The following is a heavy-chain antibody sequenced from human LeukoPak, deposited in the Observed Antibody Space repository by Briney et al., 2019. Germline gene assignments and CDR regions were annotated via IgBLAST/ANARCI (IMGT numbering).Heavy chain of an antibody. CDR3: ARLSTAVAGGDY. CDR1: EFTFSNYA. Sequence: GGSLRLSCAASEFTFSNYAMSWVRQAPGKGLEWVSGSTGTGYSTYYADSVKGRFTISRDNSKNTLYLQMNSLTAEDTALYYCARLSTAVAGGDYWGQGTLVTVSS. V-gene: IGHV3-23*01. CDR2: STGTGYST. D-gene: IGHD6-19*01. J-gene: IGHJ4*02.